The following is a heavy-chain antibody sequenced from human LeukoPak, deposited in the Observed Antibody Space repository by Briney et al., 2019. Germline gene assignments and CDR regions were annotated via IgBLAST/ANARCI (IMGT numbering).Heavy chain of an antibody. V-gene: IGHV6-1*01. Sequence: SQTLSLTCAISGGSVSSNSAAWNWIRQSPARGLEWLGRTYSRSNWYNDYAVSVKSRLTINPDTSKNQFSLQLNSVSPEVTAVYYGAGGGGALDYWGQGALGTVSS. CDR2: TYSRSNWYN. J-gene: IGHJ4*02. CDR3: AGGGGALDY. CDR1: GGSVSSNSAA. D-gene: IGHD3-16*01.